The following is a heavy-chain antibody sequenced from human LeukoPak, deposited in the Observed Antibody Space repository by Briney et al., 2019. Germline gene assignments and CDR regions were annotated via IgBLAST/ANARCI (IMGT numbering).Heavy chain of an antibody. J-gene: IGHJ3*02. D-gene: IGHD3-16*02. CDR2: IIPIFGTA. Sequence: SVKVSCKASGGTFSSYAISWVRQAPGQGLEWMGGIIPIFGTANYAQKFQGRVTITTDESTSTAYMELSSLRSEDTAVYYCAISMITFGGVIVNDASDIWGQGTMVTVSS. CDR1: GGTFSSYA. CDR3: AISMITFGGVIVNDASDI. V-gene: IGHV1-69*05.